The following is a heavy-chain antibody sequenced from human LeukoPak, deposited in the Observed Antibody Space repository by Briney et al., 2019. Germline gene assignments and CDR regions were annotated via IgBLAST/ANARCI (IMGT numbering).Heavy chain of an antibody. CDR1: GYTFTSYG. CDR2: ISAYNGNT. V-gene: IGHV1-18*01. D-gene: IGHD3-16*02. J-gene: IGHJ4*02. CDR3: ARDLLRLGELSFDY. Sequence: ASVKVSCKASGYTFTSYGISWVRQAPGQGLEWMGWISAYNGNTNYAQKLQGRVTMTTDTSTSTAYMELRSLRSDDTAVYYCARDLLRLGELSFDYWAREPWSPSPQ.